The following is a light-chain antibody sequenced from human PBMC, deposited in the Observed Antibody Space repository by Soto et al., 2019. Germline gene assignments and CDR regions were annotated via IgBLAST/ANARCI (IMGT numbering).Light chain of an antibody. CDR3: QQYTTYPLP. V-gene: IGKV1-5*03. CDR1: QSISPW. Sequence: DIQMTQSPSTLSASVGDSVTITCRASQSISPWLAWYQQKPGKAPTLLIYKASSLEGGVPSRFSGSGSGTDFNITISSLQPDDFATYYCQQYTTYPLPFGGGTTVEIQ. CDR2: KAS. J-gene: IGKJ4*01.